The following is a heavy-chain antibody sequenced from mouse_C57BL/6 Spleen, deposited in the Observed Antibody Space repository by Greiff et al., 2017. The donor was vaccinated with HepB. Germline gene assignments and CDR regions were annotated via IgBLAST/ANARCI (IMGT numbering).Heavy chain of an antibody. CDR2: ISSGSSTI. J-gene: IGHJ3*01. D-gene: IGHD2-1*01. V-gene: IGHV5-17*01. CDR3: ARTPYGNYWFAY. CDR1: GFTFSDYG. Sequence: EVQRVESGGGLVKPGGSLKLSCAASGFTFSDYGMHWVRQAPEKGLEWVAYISSGSSTIYYADTVKGRFTISRDNAKNTLFLQMTSLRSEDTAMYYCARTPYGNYWFAYWGQGTLVTVPA.